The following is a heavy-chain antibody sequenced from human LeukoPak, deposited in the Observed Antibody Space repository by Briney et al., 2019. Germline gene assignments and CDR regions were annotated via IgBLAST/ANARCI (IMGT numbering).Heavy chain of an antibody. CDR2: IGASGADT. D-gene: IGHD3-22*01. Sequence: GGSLRLSCEASGFIFSSYAMAWVRQAPGKGLDWVSVIGASGADTYYSDSAKGRFTVSRDNSKDTLFLHMSSLRAEDTAVYFCATRPPDSSGYYLGAFDGWGHGTTVTVSS. CDR1: GFIFSSYA. V-gene: IGHV3-23*01. J-gene: IGHJ3*01. CDR3: ATRPPDSSGYYLGAFDG.